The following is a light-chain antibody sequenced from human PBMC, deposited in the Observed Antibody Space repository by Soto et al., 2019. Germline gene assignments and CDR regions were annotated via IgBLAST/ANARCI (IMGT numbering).Light chain of an antibody. CDR3: QQYNTNSYT. Sequence: IQMTQSPSTLSASVGDRVTITCRASQGISSWLAWYQQKPGKAPKVLIYKASRLESGVPSRFSGSGSGTEFTLTISSLQPDDFATYYCQQYNTNSYTFGQGTKVDVK. V-gene: IGKV1-5*03. J-gene: IGKJ2*01. CDR1: QGISSW. CDR2: KAS.